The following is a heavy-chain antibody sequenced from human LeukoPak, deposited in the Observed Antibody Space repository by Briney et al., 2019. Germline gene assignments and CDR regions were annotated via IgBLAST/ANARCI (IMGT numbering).Heavy chain of an antibody. J-gene: IGHJ4*02. D-gene: IGHD3-10*01. V-gene: IGHV3-21*01. CDR2: ISSSSSYI. CDR1: GFTFSSYS. CDR3: AKDYGSGFLAGGDY. Sequence: GGSLRLSCAASGFTFSSYSMNWVRQAPGKGLEWVSSISSSSSYIYYADSVKGRFTISRDNAKNSLYLQMNSLRAEDTAVYYCAKDYGSGFLAGGDYWGQGTLVTVSS.